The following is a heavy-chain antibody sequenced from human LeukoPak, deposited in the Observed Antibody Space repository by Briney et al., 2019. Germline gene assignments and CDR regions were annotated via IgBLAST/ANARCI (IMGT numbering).Heavy chain of an antibody. D-gene: IGHD4-17*01. CDR2: IKQDGSEK. V-gene: IGHV3-7*03. Sequence: GGTLRLSSAASGFTFSSYWMSWVRQAPGNGLEWVANIKQDGSEKYYLDSVKGRFTISRDNARNSLYLQMNSLRAEDTAVYYCARGQTTVTNWGQGTLVTVSS. CDR1: GFTFSSYW. J-gene: IGHJ4*02. CDR3: ARGQTTVTN.